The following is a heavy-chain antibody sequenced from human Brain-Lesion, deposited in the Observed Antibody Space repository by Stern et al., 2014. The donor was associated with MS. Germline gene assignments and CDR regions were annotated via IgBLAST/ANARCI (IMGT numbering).Heavy chain of an antibody. Sequence: QVQLQESGPGLVKPSGTLSLTCAVSGGSISSGTWWSWVRQFPGKRLEWIGEMYHSGITNYNPSLESRVSISIDKSKNQFSLKVYSLTAADTAVYYCASNRGSGSFFDSWGQGSLVTVSS. D-gene: IGHD1-26*01. CDR2: MYHSGIT. V-gene: IGHV4-4*02. CDR3: ASNRGSGSFFDS. CDR1: GGSISSGTW. J-gene: IGHJ4*02.